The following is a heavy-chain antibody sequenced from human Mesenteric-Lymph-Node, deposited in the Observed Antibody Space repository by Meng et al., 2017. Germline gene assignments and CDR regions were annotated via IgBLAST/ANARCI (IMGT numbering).Heavy chain of an antibody. D-gene: IGHD3-10*01. V-gene: IGHV3-66*02. J-gene: IGHJ4*02. Sequence: RVGSGGGLVQRGGSQGLSVAAGGLNGSINDMGWVRRAPGEGREWVSVIHSGGSTYYADSVKGRFTISRDHSKNTLYLQMNSLRAEDTAVYYCAKDPGYGLGTYYGDYWGQGTLVTVSS. CDR3: AKDPGYGLGTYYGDY. CDR1: GLNGSIND. CDR2: IHSGGST.